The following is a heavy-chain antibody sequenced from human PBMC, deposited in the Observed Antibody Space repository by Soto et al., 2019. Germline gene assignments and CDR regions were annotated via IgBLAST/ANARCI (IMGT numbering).Heavy chain of an antibody. J-gene: IGHJ3*02. D-gene: IGHD1-26*01. Sequence: ASVKVSCKTSGYTFGDYYIHWVRQAPGQRLQWMAWINPHSGATKFAQEFQDWVTLTSDTSISTAYMELRSLKSDDSAIYCCARPPNPWEPYAFHIWGQGTMVTVSS. V-gene: IGHV1-2*04. CDR2: INPHSGAT. CDR3: ARPPNPWEPYAFHI. CDR1: GYTFGDYY.